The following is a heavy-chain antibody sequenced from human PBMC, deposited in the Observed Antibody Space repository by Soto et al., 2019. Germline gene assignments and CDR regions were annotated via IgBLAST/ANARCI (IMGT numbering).Heavy chain of an antibody. V-gene: IGHV1-18*01. CDR3: ARGLSPYKTEPTMVKTLDY. CDR1: GYTFTSYG. D-gene: IGHD3-10*01. J-gene: IGHJ4*02. CDR2: ISAYNGNT. Sequence: QVQLVQSGAEVKKPGASVKVSCKASGYTFTSYGISWVRQAPGQGLEWMGWISAYNGNTNYAQKLQGRVTMTTDTSTSTAYMELRSLRSDDTAVYYCARGLSPYKTEPTMVKTLDYWGQGTLVTVSS.